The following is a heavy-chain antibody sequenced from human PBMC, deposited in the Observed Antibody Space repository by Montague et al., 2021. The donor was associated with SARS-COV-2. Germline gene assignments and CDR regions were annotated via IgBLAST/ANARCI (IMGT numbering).Heavy chain of an antibody. CDR3: TRHVHMTWPEPSPGFDY. V-gene: IGHV4-39*01. CDR2: VHYSERP. Sequence: ETLSLTCTVSGDSISSSSYNWGWIRQPPGKGLEWIGSVHYSERPYYNPSLKSRVTIYVDTSKNQLSLKLSSVTAADTAVYYCTRHVHMTWPEPSPGFDYWGQGTLVTVSS. J-gene: IGHJ4*02. CDR1: GDSISSSSYN. D-gene: IGHD1-1*01.